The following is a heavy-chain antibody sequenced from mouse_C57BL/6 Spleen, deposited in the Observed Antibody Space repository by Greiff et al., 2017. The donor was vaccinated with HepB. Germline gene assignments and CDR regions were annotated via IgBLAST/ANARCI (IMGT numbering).Heavy chain of an antibody. CDR2: IYPRSGNT. Sequence: VKVVESGAELARPGASVKLSCKASGYTFTSYGISWVKQRTGQGLEWIGEIYPRSGNTYYNEKFKGKATLTADKSSSTAYMELRSLTSEDSAVYFCARRTGTDFDYWGQGTTLTVSS. J-gene: IGHJ2*01. CDR1: GYTFTSYG. D-gene: IGHD4-1*01. V-gene: IGHV1-81*01. CDR3: ARRTGTDFDY.